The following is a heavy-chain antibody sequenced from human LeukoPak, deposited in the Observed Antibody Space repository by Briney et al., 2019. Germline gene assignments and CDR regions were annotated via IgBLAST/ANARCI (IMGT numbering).Heavy chain of an antibody. Sequence: SETLSLTCTVSGGSISSYYWSWIRQPPGKGLEWIGYIYYSGSTNYNPSLKSRVTISVDTSKNQFSLKLSSVTAADTAVYYCARVKGPGGGFDYWGQGTLVTVSS. V-gene: IGHV4-59*01. J-gene: IGHJ4*02. CDR1: GGSISSYY. D-gene: IGHD3-16*01. CDR3: ARVKGPGGGFDY. CDR2: IYYSGST.